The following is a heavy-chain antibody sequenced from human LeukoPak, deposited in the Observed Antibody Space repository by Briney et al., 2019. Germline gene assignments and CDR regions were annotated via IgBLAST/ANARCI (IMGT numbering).Heavy chain of an antibody. Sequence: TGGSLRLSCAASGFTVDSNYLSWVRQAPGKGLEWVSTINTGGNTYYAASVKGRFTISRDFSKNTVFLHMNSLRAEDTAMYYCARGDDSGYYDYFDYWGQGALVTVSS. D-gene: IGHD3-22*01. CDR2: INTGGNT. CDR3: ARGDDSGYYDYFDY. V-gene: IGHV3-53*01. CDR1: GFTVDSNY. J-gene: IGHJ4*02.